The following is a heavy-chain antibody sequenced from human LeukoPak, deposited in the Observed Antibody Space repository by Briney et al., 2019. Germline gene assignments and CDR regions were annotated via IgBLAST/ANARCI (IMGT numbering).Heavy chain of an antibody. CDR3: ARSATAGTRTNNWFDP. Sequence: KASETLSLTCTVSGGSISSSSYYWGWIRQPPGKGLEWIGSIYYSGSTYYNPSLKSRVTISVDTSKNQFSLKLSSVTAADTAVYYCARSATAGTRTNNWFDPWGQGTLVTVSS. D-gene: IGHD6-13*01. V-gene: IGHV4-39*07. J-gene: IGHJ5*02. CDR1: GGSISSSSYY. CDR2: IYYSGST.